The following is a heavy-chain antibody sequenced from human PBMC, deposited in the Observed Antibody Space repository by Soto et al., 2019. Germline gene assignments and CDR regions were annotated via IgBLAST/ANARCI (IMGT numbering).Heavy chain of an antibody. D-gene: IGHD3-22*01. CDR3: AREPVDYYDSSGPFGY. CDR1: GDTLTELS. J-gene: IGHJ4*02. V-gene: IGHV1-24*01. CDR2: FDPEDGEA. Sequence: ASVKVSCKVSGDTLTELSIHWVRQAPGKGLEYMGGFDPEDGEAMYAQNFQGRVTMTEDTSTDTSYMELSSLTSEDTAVYYCAREPVDYYDSSGPFGYWGQGTLVTVSS.